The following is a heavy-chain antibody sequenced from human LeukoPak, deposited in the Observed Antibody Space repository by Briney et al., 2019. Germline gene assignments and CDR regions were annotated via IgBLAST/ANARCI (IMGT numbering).Heavy chain of an antibody. CDR3: VKRSGLYFDY. CDR2: ISSNGGNA. J-gene: IGHJ4*02. Sequence: GGSLRLSCSGSGFTFSSYAIHWVRQAPGKGLQYVSGISSNGGNAYNADSVKGRFTISRDNSKNTVDLQMSSLRAEDTAVYYCVKRSGLYFDYWGQGTLVTVSS. CDR1: GFTFSSYA. V-gene: IGHV3-64D*09. D-gene: IGHD1-26*01.